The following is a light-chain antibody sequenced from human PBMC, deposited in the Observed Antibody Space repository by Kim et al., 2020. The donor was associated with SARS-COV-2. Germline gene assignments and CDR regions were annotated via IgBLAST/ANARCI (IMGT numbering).Light chain of an antibody. J-gene: IGLJ3*02. CDR3: AAWDDSVNGVV. CDR2: GSS. Sequence: GQRVTISWSGSSSNIGSNTVDWYQQLPRSAPKLLISGSSQRPSGVPDRFSGSQSGTSASLAISGLQSEDEADYHCAAWDDSVNGVVFGGGTQLTVL. CDR1: SSNIGSNT. V-gene: IGLV1-44*01.